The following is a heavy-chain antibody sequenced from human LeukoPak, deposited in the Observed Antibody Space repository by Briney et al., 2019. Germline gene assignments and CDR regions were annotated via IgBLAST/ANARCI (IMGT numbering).Heavy chain of an antibody. CDR3: ARGGGYCSGGSCRDFDY. Sequence: SETLSLTCTVSGGSISSGDYYWSWIRQPPGKGLEWIGEINHSGSTNYNPSLKSRVTISVDTSKNQSSLKLSSVTAADTAVYYCARGGGYCSGGSCRDFDYWGQGTLVTVSS. D-gene: IGHD2-15*01. CDR1: GGSISSGDYY. V-gene: IGHV4-39*07. J-gene: IGHJ4*02. CDR2: INHSGST.